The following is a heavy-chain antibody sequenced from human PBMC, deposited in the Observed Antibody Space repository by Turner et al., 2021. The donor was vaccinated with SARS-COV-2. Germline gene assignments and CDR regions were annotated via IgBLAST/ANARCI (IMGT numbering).Heavy chain of an antibody. CDR3: ARSPTAPGYYYDSSGYYTPYYFDY. Sequence: EVQLVDSGGGLVKPGGSLRLSCAASGFNFRRSSMNWVRQAPGKGLEWVSSISSSSSYIYYADSVKGRFTISRDNANNSLYLQMNSLRAEDTAVYYCARSPTAPGYYYDSSGYYTPYYFDYWGQGTLVTVSS. CDR1: GFNFRRSS. D-gene: IGHD3-22*01. CDR2: ISSSSSYI. J-gene: IGHJ4*02. V-gene: IGHV3-21*01.